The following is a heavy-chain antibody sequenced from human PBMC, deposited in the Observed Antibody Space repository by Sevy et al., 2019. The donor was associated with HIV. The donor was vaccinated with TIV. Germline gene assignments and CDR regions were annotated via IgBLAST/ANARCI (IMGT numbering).Heavy chain of an antibody. V-gene: IGHV3-23*01. CDR3: AREGCTKPHDY. Sequence: GGSLRLSCAASGFTFSKYSMSWIRQTPGKGLEWVSTFSFGCGKINYADSVKGRFTISRDDSRNTFYLQMNNLRAEDTVIYYCAREGCTKPHDYWGQGTVVTVSS. CDR2: FSFGCGKI. J-gene: IGHJ4*02. CDR1: GFTFSKYS. D-gene: IGHD2-8*01.